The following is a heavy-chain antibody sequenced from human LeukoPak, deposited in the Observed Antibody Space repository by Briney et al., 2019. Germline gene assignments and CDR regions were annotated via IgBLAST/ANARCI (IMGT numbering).Heavy chain of an antibody. CDR1: GTTFRSHG. D-gene: IGHD3-16*01. Sequence: PGGSLRLSCAASGTTFRSHGMHWVRQAPGKGLEWVAFIRYDGSNKYYADSVKGRFTISRDNSKNTLYLQMNSLRAEDTAVYYCAKGGYSDYWGQGTLVTVSS. J-gene: IGHJ4*02. V-gene: IGHV3-30*02. CDR2: IRYDGSNK. CDR3: AKGGYSDY.